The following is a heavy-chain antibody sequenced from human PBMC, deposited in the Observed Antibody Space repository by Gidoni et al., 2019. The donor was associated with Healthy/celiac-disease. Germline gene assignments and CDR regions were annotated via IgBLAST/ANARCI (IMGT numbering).Heavy chain of an antibody. D-gene: IGHD3-3*01. J-gene: IGHJ5*02. CDR2: IIPIFGTA. Sequence: QVQLVQSGAEVKKPGSSVKVSCKASGGTFSSYAISWVRQAPGQGLEWMGGIIPIFGTANYAQKFQGRVTITADESTSTAYMELSSLRSEDTAVYYCARENTTITIFGVVITENWFDPWGQGTLVTVSS. CDR1: GGTFSSYA. CDR3: ARENTTITIFGVVITENWFDP. V-gene: IGHV1-69*01.